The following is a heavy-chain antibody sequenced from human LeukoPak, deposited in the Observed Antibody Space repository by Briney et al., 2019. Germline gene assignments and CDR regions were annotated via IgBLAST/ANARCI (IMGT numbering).Heavy chain of an antibody. J-gene: IGHJ4*02. CDR2: ISYSGIA. Sequence: SDTLSLTCAVSGDSFSSGGYYWSWIRHPPGKGLEWLACISYSGIAYYGPSLKSLLPISVDTSKTQYSLELSSVTAADTALYYCARVLYDYYFDYWGQGTLVTVSS. V-gene: IGHV4-31*01. CDR3: ARVLYDYYFDY. D-gene: IGHD2/OR15-2a*01. CDR1: GDSFSSGGYY.